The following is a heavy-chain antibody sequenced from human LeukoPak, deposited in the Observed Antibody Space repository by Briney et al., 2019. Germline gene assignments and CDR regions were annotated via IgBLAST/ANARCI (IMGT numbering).Heavy chain of an antibody. V-gene: IGHV4-39*01. CDR3: ARQGGLWFGELLYYYYYMDV. D-gene: IGHD3-10*01. Sequence: SSYWMHWIRQPPGKGLEWIGSIYYSGSTYYNPSLKSRVTISVDTSKNQFSLKLSSVTAADTAVYYCARQGGLWFGELLYYYYYMDVWGKGTTVTISS. CDR2: IYYSGST. CDR1: SSYW. J-gene: IGHJ6*03.